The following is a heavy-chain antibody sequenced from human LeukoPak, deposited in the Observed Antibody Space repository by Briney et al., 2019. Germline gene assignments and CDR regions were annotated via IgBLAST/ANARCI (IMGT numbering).Heavy chain of an antibody. CDR2: IYYSGST. D-gene: IGHD5-18*01. CDR3: AREWIQLWLRRGSFDY. Sequence: SETLSLTGTVSGVSISRSRYYWVGIRQPPGKGLEWIGSIYYSGSTYYNPSLKSRLTISVDTSKNPFSLNLSSVTAAGTAVYYCAREWIQLWLRRGSFDYWGQGTLVTVSS. J-gene: IGHJ4*02. CDR1: GVSISRSRYY. V-gene: IGHV4-39*07.